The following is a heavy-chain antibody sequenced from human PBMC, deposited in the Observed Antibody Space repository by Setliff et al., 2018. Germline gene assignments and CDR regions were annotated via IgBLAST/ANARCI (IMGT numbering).Heavy chain of an antibody. V-gene: IGHV2-5*02. J-gene: IGHJ4*02. Sequence: SGPTLVNPTQTLTLTCTFSGFSLSTSGVAVGWIRQPPGKALEWLALIYWDDDKRYSPSLKSRLTITKDTSKNQVVLTMTNMDPVDTATYYCARCITIFGVVIPNAFDYWGQGTLVTVS. CDR2: IYWDDDK. CDR1: GFSLSTSGVA. CDR3: ARCITIFGVVIPNAFDY. D-gene: IGHD3-3*01.